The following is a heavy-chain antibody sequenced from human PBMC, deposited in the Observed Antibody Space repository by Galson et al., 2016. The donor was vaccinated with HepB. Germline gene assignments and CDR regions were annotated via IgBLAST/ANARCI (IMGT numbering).Heavy chain of an antibody. CDR3: AKEAAPTVKSGSDVDP. Sequence: SLRLSCAASGFTFSTYAMHWVRQAPGKGLEWVAVISYDGSNKFYADSVEGRFTISRDNSKNTLYLQMNSLRDEDTAVYYCAKEAAPTVKSGSDVDPWGQGILVTVSS. CDR1: GFTFSTYA. V-gene: IGHV3-30*18. D-gene: IGHD2-21*01. CDR2: ISYDGSNK. J-gene: IGHJ5*02.